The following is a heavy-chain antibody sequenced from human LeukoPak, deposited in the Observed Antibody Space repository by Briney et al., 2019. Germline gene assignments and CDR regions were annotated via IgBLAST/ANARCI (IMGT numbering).Heavy chain of an antibody. D-gene: IGHD3-22*01. J-gene: IGHJ4*02. Sequence: SETLSLTCTVSGGSISSYYWSWIRQPPGKGLEWIGNIYDSGSTNYNPSLKSRLTISVDTYKNQCSLKLSSVPAADTAVYYCARQSISGSSLSYFDYWGQGTLVNVSS. V-gene: IGHV4-59*01. CDR2: IYDSGST. CDR1: GGSISSYY. CDR3: ARQSISGSSLSYFDY.